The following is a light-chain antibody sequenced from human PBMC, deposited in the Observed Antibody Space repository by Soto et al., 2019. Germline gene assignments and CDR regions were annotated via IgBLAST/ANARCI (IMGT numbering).Light chain of an antibody. CDR1: QSVTSNY. V-gene: IGKV3-20*01. Sequence: TQSPATLSVSPGEGATLACGASQSVTSNYLAWYQQKPGKAPRLLIHGISNRATGVPDRFSGSGSGTDFTLTISRLEPEDFAVYYCQQYGSSPRTFGQGTKVDIK. CDR2: GIS. J-gene: IGKJ1*01. CDR3: QQYGSSPRT.